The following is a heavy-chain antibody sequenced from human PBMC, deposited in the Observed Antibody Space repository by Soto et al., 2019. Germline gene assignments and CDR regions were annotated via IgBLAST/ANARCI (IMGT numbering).Heavy chain of an antibody. V-gene: IGHV3-30*03. CDR1: GFTFSTYA. Sequence: QVQLVESGGGVVQPGRSLRLSCAASGFTFSTYAMHWVRQAPGKGLEWVAVISYDGSNKYYADSVKGRFTISRDNSNNTLYLQMDRLRAYDTAVYYCRGYCSTTSGYSRVDSWGQGTLVTVSS. CDR3: RGYCSTTSGYSRVDS. J-gene: IGHJ4*02. D-gene: IGHD2-2*01. CDR2: ISYDGSNK.